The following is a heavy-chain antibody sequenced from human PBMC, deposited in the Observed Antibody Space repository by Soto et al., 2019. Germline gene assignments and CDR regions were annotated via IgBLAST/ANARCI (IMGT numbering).Heavy chain of an antibody. CDR2: ISGSGGST. J-gene: IGHJ4*02. Sequence: EVQLLESGGGLVQPGGSLRLSCAASGFTFSSYAMSWVRQAPGKGLEWVSAISGSGGSTYYADSVKGRFTISRDNSKNTLYLQMNSLRAEDTAVYYCAKDHPGIAAAGNYFDYWGQGTLVTVSS. CDR3: AKDHPGIAAAGNYFDY. CDR1: GFTFSSYA. V-gene: IGHV3-23*01. D-gene: IGHD6-13*01.